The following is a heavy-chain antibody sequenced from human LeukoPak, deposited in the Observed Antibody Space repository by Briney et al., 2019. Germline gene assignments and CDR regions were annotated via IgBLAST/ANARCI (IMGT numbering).Heavy chain of an antibody. D-gene: IGHD4-17*01. CDR2: ISAYNGNT. CDR1: GYTFTSYG. Sequence: ASVKVSCKASGYTFTSYGISWVRQAPGQGLEWMGWISAYNGNTNYAQKLQGRVTMTTDTSTSTAYMELRSLRSDDTAVYYCARDKAGYGAEHDAFDIWGQGTMVTVSS. J-gene: IGHJ3*02. CDR3: ARDKAGYGAEHDAFDI. V-gene: IGHV1-18*01.